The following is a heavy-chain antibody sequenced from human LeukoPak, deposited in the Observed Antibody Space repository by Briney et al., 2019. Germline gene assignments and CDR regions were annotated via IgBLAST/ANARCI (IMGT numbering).Heavy chain of an antibody. CDR1: GYIFSSYW. CDR3: ARHYYASGSYYNDY. J-gene: IGHJ4*02. V-gene: IGHV5-51*01. Sequence: GESLKISCQGSGYIFSSYWIGWVRQMPGKGLEWMGIIYPGDSDTRYSPSFQGQVTISADKSISTAYLQWSSLKASDTAMYYCARHYYASGSYYNDYWGQGTLVTVSS. CDR2: IYPGDSDT. D-gene: IGHD3-10*01.